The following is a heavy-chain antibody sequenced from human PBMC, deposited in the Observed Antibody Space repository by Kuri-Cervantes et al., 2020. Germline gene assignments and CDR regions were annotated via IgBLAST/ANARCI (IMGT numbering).Heavy chain of an antibody. CDR2: INSDGSST. V-gene: IGHV3-74*01. J-gene: IGHJ2*01. CDR3: ARGTYYYDSSGYYRRSYWYFDL. D-gene: IGHD3-22*01. CDR1: GFTFSSYW. Sequence: GGSLRLSCAASGFTFSSYWMHWVRQAPGKGLVWVSRINSDGSSTSYADSVKGRFTISRDDSKNSLYLQMNSLKTEDTAVYYCARGTYYYDSSGYYRRSYWYFDLWGRGTLVTVSS.